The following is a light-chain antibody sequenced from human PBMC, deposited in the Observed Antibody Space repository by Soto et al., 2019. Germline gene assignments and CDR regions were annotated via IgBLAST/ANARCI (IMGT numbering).Light chain of an antibody. Sequence: DIQMTQSPSTLSASVGDRVTITCRASQSISAELAWYQQKPGKAPNLLIYKTSNLESGVPSRFSGSGSGTEFTLTISSPQPDDFATYYCQKYNSYGSWTFGQGTKVEVK. CDR3: QKYNSYGSWT. J-gene: IGKJ1*01. CDR2: KTS. V-gene: IGKV1-5*03. CDR1: QSISAE.